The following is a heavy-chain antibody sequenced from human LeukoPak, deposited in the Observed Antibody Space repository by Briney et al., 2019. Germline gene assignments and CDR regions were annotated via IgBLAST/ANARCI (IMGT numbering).Heavy chain of an antibody. D-gene: IGHD1-26*01. CDR3: ASLLIVGARNDY. Sequence: TGGSLRLSCAASGFTFSSYSMNWVRKAPGKGLEWVSYISSSSSTIYYADSVKGRFTISRDNAKNSLYLQMNSLRPEDTAVYYCASLLIVGARNDYWGQGTLVTVSS. J-gene: IGHJ4*02. CDR1: GFTFSSYS. CDR2: ISSSSSTI. V-gene: IGHV3-48*01.